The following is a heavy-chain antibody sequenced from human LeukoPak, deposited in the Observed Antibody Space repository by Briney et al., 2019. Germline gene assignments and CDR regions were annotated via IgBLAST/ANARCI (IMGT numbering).Heavy chain of an antibody. V-gene: IGHV3-73*01. J-gene: IGHJ6*02. CDR3: TRLRITMLRGVLGDLLTDYYYYGMDV. Sequence: PGGSLRLSCAASGFTFSGSAMHWVRQASGKGLEWIGRIRTKANSFATAYAASGKGRFTLSRDDSKNTAYLQMNSLKTEDTAVYYCTRLRITMLRGVLGDLLTDYYYYGMDVWGQGTTVTVSS. D-gene: IGHD3-10*01. CDR2: IRTKANSFAT. CDR1: GFTFSGSA.